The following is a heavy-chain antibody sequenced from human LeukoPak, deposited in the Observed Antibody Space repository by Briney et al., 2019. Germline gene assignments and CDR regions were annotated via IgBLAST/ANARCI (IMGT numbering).Heavy chain of an antibody. V-gene: IGHV3-23*01. Sequence: PGGSLRLSCAASGFTFSSYAMSWVRQAPGKGLEWVSAISGSGGSTYYADSVKGRFTISRDNSKNTLYLQMNSLRAEDTAVYYCAKPVEVYYYDSSGYFDYWGQGTLVTVSS. CDR3: AKPVEVYYYDSSGYFDY. D-gene: IGHD3-22*01. J-gene: IGHJ4*02. CDR2: ISGSGGST. CDR1: GFTFSSYA.